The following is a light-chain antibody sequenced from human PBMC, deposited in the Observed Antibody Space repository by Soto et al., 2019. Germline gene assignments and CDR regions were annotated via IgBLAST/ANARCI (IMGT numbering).Light chain of an antibody. CDR1: SSNIENNY. CDR3: GTGNTSLSGLSV. Sequence: QSVLTQPPSVSAAPGQKVTSSSFGRSSNIENNYVSWYQHLPATAPNLLSYDNNKRPSGIPDRFSGSTSGTSATLGITGLQTGDEADYYCGTGNTSLSGLSVCGTGPKVT. CDR2: DNN. J-gene: IGLJ1*01. V-gene: IGLV1-51*01.